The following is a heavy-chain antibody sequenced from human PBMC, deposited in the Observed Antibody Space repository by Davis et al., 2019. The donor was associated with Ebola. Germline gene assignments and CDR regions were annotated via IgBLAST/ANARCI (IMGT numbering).Heavy chain of an antibody. J-gene: IGHJ4*02. CDR2: IYYSGST. CDR3: ARGSYDILTGWLDY. V-gene: IGHV4-59*12. CDR1: GGSISSYY. Sequence: MPSETLSLTRTVSGGSISSYYWSWIRQPPGKGLEWIGYIYYSGSTNYNPSLKSRVTISVDTSKNQFSLKLSSVTAADTAVYYCARGSYDILTGWLDYWGQGTLVTVSS. D-gene: IGHD3-9*01.